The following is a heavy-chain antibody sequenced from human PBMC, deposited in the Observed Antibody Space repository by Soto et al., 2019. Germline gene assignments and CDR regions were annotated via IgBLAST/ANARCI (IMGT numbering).Heavy chain of an antibody. CDR3: ARAAYGAHSPAY. CDR1: GGSISSYY. D-gene: IGHD4-17*01. J-gene: IGHJ4*02. Sequence: QVQLQESGPGLVKPSETLSLTCTVSGGSISSYYWSWIRQPPGKGLEWIGYIYYSGSTNYNPSLKSRVTISVDTSKNQFSLKLSSVTAADTAVYYCARAAYGAHSPAYWGQGTLVTVSS. CDR2: IYYSGST. V-gene: IGHV4-59*01.